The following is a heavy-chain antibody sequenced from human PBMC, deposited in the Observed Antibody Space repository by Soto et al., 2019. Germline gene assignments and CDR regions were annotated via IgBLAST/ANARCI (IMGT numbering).Heavy chain of an antibody. V-gene: IGHV4-4*02. CDR1: GGSISSRNR. D-gene: IGHD2-2*01. CDR2: VSHHGST. Sequence: QVHLLESGPGLVEPSGTLSLTCTVSGGSISSRNRWSWVRQSPGKGLEWIGEVSHHGSTNSNPSHKGRVTISLDKSNNQCSLNLESMTAADAAVYFCANTRGLGLMDAWGKGTTVVVSS. CDR3: ANTRGLGLMDA. J-gene: IGHJ6*03.